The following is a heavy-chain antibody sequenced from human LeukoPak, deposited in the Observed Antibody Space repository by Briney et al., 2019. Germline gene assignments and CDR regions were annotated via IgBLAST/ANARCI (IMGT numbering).Heavy chain of an antibody. CDR3: ARVVELGHAFDI. Sequence: SVKVSCKASGGSFSSYAISWVRQAPGQGLEWMGGIIPIFGTANYAQKFQGRVTITTDESTSTAYMELSSLRSEDTAVYYCARVVELGHAFDIWGQGTMVTVSS. D-gene: IGHD3-16*01. CDR2: IIPIFGTA. CDR1: GGSFSSYA. V-gene: IGHV1-69*05. J-gene: IGHJ3*02.